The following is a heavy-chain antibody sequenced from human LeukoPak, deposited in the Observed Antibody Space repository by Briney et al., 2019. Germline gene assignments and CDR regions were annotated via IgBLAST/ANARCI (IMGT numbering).Heavy chain of an antibody. CDR2: IIPIFGTA. CDR1: GYTFTSYD. D-gene: IGHD6-13*01. J-gene: IGHJ4*02. Sequence: SVKVSCKASGYTFTSYDISWVRQAPGQGLEWMGRIIPIFGTANYAHKFQGRVTITTDESTSTGYMELSSLRSEDTAVYYCAGKYSSSWYGLDYWGQGTLVTVSS. V-gene: IGHV1-69*05. CDR3: AGKYSSSWYGLDY.